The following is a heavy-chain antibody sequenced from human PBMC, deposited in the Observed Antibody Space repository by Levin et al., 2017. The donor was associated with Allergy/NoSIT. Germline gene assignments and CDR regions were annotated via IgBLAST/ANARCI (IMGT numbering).Heavy chain of an antibody. CDR1: GFSFSTYA. D-gene: IGHD2-8*02. J-gene: IGHJ4*02. V-gene: IGHV3-23*01. CDR3: AKGTEPSCTGSICYPLDY. Sequence: GGSLRLSCAASGFSFSTYAMVWVRQAPGKGPEWVSVITGNGENTYYPDSVKGRFTISRDNSKNTLYLQMNSLRAEDTAVYYCAKGTEPSCTGSICYPLDYWGQGTLVTVSS. CDR2: ITGNGENT.